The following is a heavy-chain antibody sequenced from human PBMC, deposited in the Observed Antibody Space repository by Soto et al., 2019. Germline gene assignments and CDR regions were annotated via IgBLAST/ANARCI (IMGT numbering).Heavy chain of an antibody. J-gene: IGHJ4*01. CDR1: GGSISSYY. Sequence: SETLSLTCTVSGGSISSYYWSWIRQPPGKGLEWIGYIYYSGSTNYNPSLKSRVTISVDTSKNQFSLKLSSVTAADTAVYYCASFYGDYGFDYWGHGTLVTVSS. D-gene: IGHD4-17*01. CDR3: ASFYGDYGFDY. V-gene: IGHV4-59*01. CDR2: IYYSGST.